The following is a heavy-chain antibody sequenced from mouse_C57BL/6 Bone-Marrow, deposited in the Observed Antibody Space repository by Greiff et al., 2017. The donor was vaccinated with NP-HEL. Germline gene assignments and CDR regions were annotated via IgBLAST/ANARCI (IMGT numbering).Heavy chain of an antibody. J-gene: IGHJ1*03. V-gene: IGHV1-81*01. CDR3: ARRYYYGSSYWYFDV. CDR1: GYTFTSYG. Sequence: QVQLQQSGAELARPGASVKLSCKASGYTFTSYGISWVKQRTGQGLEWIGELYPRSGNTYYTEKFKGKAKLTADKYSSTAYMELRSLTSEDSAVYFCARRYYYGSSYWYFDVWGTGTTVTVSS. D-gene: IGHD1-1*01. CDR2: LYPRSGNT.